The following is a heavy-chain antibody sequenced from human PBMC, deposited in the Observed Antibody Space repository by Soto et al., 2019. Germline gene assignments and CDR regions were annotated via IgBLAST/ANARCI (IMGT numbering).Heavy chain of an antibody. Sequence: ASVKGCLKGSGYTHTELSRHWVRHAPGAGLEWMGGFDLENGETIYAQRFQGRVTMTEASSADTPYMELSSLRSEDTAVYYCAIEVRRSNPFDHWGQGTMVTVSS. D-gene: IGHD3-10*01. V-gene: IGHV1-24*01. CDR3: AIEVRRSNPFDH. CDR2: FDLENGET. CDR1: GYTHTELS. J-gene: IGHJ4*02.